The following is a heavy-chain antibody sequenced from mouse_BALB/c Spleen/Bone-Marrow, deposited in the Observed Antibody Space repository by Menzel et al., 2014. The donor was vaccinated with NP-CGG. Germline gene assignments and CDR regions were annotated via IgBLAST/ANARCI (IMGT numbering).Heavy chain of an antibody. D-gene: IGHD1-1*01. CDR1: GYTFSNYT. V-gene: IGHV1-4*02. J-gene: IGHJ2*01. CDR3: AKPTVVADFDY. Sequence: QVQLQQPAAELARPGASVKMSCKASGYTFSNYTMHWVKQRPGQDLEWIGFINPSSEYSEYNQKFKDKTTLTADKSSSTAYMQLSSLTSEDSAFYYCAKPTVVADFDYWGQGTTLTVSS. CDR2: INPSSEYS.